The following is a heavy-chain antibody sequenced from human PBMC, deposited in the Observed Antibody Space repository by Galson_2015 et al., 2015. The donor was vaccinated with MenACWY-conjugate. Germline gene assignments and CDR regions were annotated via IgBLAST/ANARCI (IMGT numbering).Heavy chain of an antibody. D-gene: IGHD5-24*01. CDR1: GHSFTNYW. V-gene: IGHV5-51*01. CDR2: IYPGDSDT. CDR3: ARMMANYWYFDF. J-gene: IGHJ2*01. Sequence: QSGAEVKKPGESLKISCKASGHSFTNYWIGWVRQMPGKGLEWMGIIYPGDSDTRYSPSFHGQVTISADKSISTAYLQWSNLKASDTAMYYCARMMANYWYFDFWGRGTLVTVSA.